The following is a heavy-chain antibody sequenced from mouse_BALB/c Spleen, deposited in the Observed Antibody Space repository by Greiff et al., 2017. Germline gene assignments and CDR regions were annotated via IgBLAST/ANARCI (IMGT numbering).Heavy chain of an antibody. V-gene: IGHV6-6*02. CDR3: TLANFAWFAY. CDR2: IRLKSNNYAT. CDR1: GFTFSNYW. J-gene: IGHJ3*01. D-gene: IGHD4-1*01. Sequence: EVKLEESGGGLVQPGGSMKLSCVASGFTFSNYWMNWVRQSPEKGLEWVAEIRLKSNNYATHYAESVKGMFTISRDDSKSSVYLQMNNLRAEDTGIYYCTLANFAWFAYWGQGTLVTVSA.